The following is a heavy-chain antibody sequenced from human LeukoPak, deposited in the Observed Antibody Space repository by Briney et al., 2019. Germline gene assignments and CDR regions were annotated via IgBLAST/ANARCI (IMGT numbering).Heavy chain of an antibody. D-gene: IGHD4-17*01. J-gene: IGHJ3*02. Sequence: GGSLRLSCAASGVTVSRNYMSWVRQAPGKGLEWVSEIYSDGSTYYAASVKGRFSISRDNAKNSLYLQMNSLRAEDTALYYCARERRVYYGDYPTAAFDIWGQGTMVTVSS. CDR3: ARERRVYYGDYPTAAFDI. V-gene: IGHV3-53*01. CDR2: IYSDGST. CDR1: GVTVSRNY.